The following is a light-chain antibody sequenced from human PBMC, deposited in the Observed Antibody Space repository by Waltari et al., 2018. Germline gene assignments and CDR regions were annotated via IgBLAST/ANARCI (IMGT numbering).Light chain of an antibody. V-gene: IGLV4-69*01. CDR3: ETGGHGTWV. CDR2: VNSDGSH. J-gene: IGLJ3*02. CDR1: SGHSSNI. Sequence: QLVLTQSPSASASLGAAVKLTCTLSSGHSSNIIAWLQQQPGKGPRYLMKVNSDGSHRTGDGIPYRFAGASAGAERYLTSSSRQSEDEADYYFETGGHGTWVFGGWTKLTGL.